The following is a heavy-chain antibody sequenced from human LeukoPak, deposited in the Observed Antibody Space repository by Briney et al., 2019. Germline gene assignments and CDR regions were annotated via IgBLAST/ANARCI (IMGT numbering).Heavy chain of an antibody. J-gene: IGHJ5*02. D-gene: IGHD3-10*01. CDR3: ARTGFTMVRGVRDNWFDP. CDR1: GGTFSSYA. V-gene: IGHV1-69*05. Sequence: SVKVSCKASGGTFSSYAISWVRQAPGQGLEWMGGIIPIFGTANYAQKFQGRVTITTDESTSTAYMELSSLRSEDTAVYYCARTGFTMVRGVRDNWFDPWGQRTLVTVSS. CDR2: IIPIFGTA.